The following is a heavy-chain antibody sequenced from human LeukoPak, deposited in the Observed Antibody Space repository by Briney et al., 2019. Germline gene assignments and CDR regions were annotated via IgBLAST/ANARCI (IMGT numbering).Heavy chain of an antibody. V-gene: IGHV4-39*07. J-gene: IGHJ3*01. CDR2: IYHSGST. Sequence: SETLSLTCTVSGGSISSSSYYWGWIRQPPGKGLEWIGSIYHSGSTYYNPSLKSRVTIAVETSKNQFSLKLSSVTAADKAVYYCAKGKWGLTINNFDVWGQGTMVTVSS. D-gene: IGHD3-9*01. CDR1: GGSISSSSYY. CDR3: AKGKWGLTINNFDV.